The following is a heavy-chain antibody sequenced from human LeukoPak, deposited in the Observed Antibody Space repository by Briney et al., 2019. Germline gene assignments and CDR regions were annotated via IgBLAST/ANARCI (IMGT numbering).Heavy chain of an antibody. Sequence: PGGSLRLSCAASGFTFSSYWMSWVRQAPGKGLEWVANIKQDGSEKYYVDSVKGRFTISRDNAKNSLYLQMNSQRAEDTAVYYCARVLWFGELLPPLDYWGQGTLVTVSS. V-gene: IGHV3-7*01. D-gene: IGHD3-10*01. J-gene: IGHJ4*02. CDR1: GFTFSSYW. CDR2: IKQDGSEK. CDR3: ARVLWFGELLPPLDY.